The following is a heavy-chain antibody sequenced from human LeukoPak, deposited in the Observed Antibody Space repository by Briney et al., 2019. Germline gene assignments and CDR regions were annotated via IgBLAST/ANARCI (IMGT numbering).Heavy chain of an antibody. CDR1: GFTFHDYA. D-gene: IGHD3-10*01. J-gene: IGHJ1*01. V-gene: IGHV3-9*01. CDR2: ISWYSGSI. Sequence: GRSLRLSCAASGFTFHDYAMFWIRQAPGEGLEWVSGISWYSGSIGYADSVKGRFSISRDNARNSLYLQMNSLRPEDTAFYYCAKDSGQDGRGIGDFRHWGQGTLVTVSS. CDR3: AKDSGQDGRGIGDFRH.